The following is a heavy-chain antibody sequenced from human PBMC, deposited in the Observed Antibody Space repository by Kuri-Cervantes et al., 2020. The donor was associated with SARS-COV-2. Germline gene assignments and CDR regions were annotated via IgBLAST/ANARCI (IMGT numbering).Heavy chain of an antibody. Sequence: ESLKISCTVSGGSISSYYWSWIRQPPGKGLEWIGYIYYSGSTNYNPSLKSRVTISVDTSKNQFSLKLSSVTAAVTAVYYCARVVPAAISFFDIWAQGTMVTVSS. CDR1: GGSISSYY. J-gene: IGHJ3*02. V-gene: IGHV4-59*12. D-gene: IGHD2-2*01. CDR2: IYYSGST. CDR3: ARVVPAAISFFDI.